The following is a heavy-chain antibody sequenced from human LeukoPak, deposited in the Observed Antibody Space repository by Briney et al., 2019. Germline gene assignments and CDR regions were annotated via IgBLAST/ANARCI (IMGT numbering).Heavy chain of an antibody. CDR1: GFTFSSYS. Sequence: GGSLRLSCAASGFTFSSYSMNWVRQAPGKGLEWVSSISSSSSYIYYADSVKGRFTISRDNAKNSLYLQMNSLRAEDTAVYYCARDQKIGIAARRLDYWGQGTLVTVSS. CDR3: ARDQKIGIAARRLDY. V-gene: IGHV3-21*01. J-gene: IGHJ4*02. D-gene: IGHD6-13*01. CDR2: ISSSSSYI.